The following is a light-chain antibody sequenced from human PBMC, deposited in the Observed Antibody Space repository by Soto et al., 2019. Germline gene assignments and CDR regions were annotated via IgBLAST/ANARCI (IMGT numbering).Light chain of an antibody. CDR1: SSDIGAHYD. CDR3: QSYDDSLSGWV. V-gene: IGLV1-40*01. J-gene: IGLJ3*02. CDR2: GNN. Sequence: QSALTQPPSVSGAPGQRVTISCTGSSSDIGAHYDVHWYQQLPGTAPKLLIYGNNNRPSGVPDRFSGSKSGTSASLAITGVQGEDEADYYCQSYDDSLSGWVFGGGTKLTVL.